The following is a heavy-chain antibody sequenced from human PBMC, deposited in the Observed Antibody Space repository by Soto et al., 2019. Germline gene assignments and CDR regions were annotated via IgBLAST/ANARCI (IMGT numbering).Heavy chain of an antibody. CDR3: ARAGGYYDRSGSGVYHYFGVEV. CDR2: IDSSGNT. CDR1: GGSISSYY. Sequence: QVQVQESGPGLVKPSETLSLTCTVSGGSISSYYWSWIRLPAGKGLQWIGRIDSSGNTHYNPSLKRRVTMSRDTPEKRFSLKLSSVTAADAAVYYCARAGGYYDRSGSGVYHYFGVEVWGQGTTVTVSS. J-gene: IGHJ6*02. V-gene: IGHV4-4*07. D-gene: IGHD3-22*01.